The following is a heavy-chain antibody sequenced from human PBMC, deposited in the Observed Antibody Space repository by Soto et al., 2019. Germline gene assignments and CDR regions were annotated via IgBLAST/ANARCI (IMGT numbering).Heavy chain of an antibody. V-gene: IGHV4-31*03. CDR3: ARSIAARPLVDYGMDV. J-gene: IGHJ6*02. Sequence: LSLTCTVSGGSISSGGYYLSWTRQHPGKGLEWIGHIYYTGSSYYNPSLKSRLIMSVDTSKNQFSLKLSSVTAADTAVYYCARSIAARPLVDYGMDVWGQGTTVTVSS. D-gene: IGHD6-6*01. CDR1: GGSISSGGYY. CDR2: IYYTGSS.